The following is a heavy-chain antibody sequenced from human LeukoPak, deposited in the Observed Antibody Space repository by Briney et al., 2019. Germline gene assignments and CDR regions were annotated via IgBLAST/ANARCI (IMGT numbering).Heavy chain of an antibody. CDR3: ASGFNWNYFDY. CDR2: IKQDGSEE. Sequence: SGGSLRLSCAASGFTFSSYWMSWVRQAPGKGLEWVANIKQDGSEEYYVDSVKGRFTISRDNAKNSLYLQMNSLRAEDTAVYYCASGFNWNYFDYWGQGTLVTVSS. V-gene: IGHV3-7*01. D-gene: IGHD1-20*01. J-gene: IGHJ4*02. CDR1: GFTFSSYW.